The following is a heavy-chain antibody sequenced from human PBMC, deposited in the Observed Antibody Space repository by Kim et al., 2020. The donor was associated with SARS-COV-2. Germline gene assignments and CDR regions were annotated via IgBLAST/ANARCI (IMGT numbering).Heavy chain of an antibody. V-gene: IGHV4-59*01. CDR3: ARVKYSSSWYYFDY. D-gene: IGHD6-13*01. J-gene: IGHJ4*02. Sequence: NPPLKSRVTISVDTSKNQFSLKLSSVTAADTAVYYCARVKYSSSWYYFDYWGQGTLVTVSS.